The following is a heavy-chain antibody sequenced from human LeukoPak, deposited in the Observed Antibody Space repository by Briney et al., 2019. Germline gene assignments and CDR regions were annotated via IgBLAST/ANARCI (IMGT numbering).Heavy chain of an antibody. CDR2: INPSGGST. J-gene: IGHJ4*02. D-gene: IGHD2-2*01. CDR1: GYTFTSYY. V-gene: IGHV1-46*01. Sequence: GASVEVSCKASGYTFTSYYIHWVRQAPGQGLEWMGIINPSGGSTRYAQKFQGRVTMTRDTSTSTVYMELSSLRSEDTAVYYCARARGSRNYFDYWSQGTLVTVSS. CDR3: ARARGSRNYFDY.